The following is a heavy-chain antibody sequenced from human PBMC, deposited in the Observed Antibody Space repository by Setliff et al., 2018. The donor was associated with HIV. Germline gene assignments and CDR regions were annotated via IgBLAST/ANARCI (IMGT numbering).Heavy chain of an antibody. CDR1: GFTFSSSV. D-gene: IGHD6-13*01. V-gene: IGHV3-23*01. CDR2: ISGSGGST. CDR3: ARTSAAAGDPFDY. Sequence: GGSLRLSCAASGFTFSSSVMSWVRQAPGKGLEWVSFISGSGGSTEYADSVKGRFTVSRDNSKNRLYLQMNSLRAEDTAVYYCARTSAAAGDPFDYWGQGTLVTVSS. J-gene: IGHJ4*02.